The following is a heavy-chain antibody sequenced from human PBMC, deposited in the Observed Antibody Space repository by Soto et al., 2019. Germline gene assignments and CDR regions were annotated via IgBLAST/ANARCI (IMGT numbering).Heavy chain of an antibody. CDR3: AGFCSSGWPNYYYYGMDV. CDR2: FYYSGST. J-gene: IGHJ6*02. V-gene: IGHV4-39*05. CDR1: GGSISSGPYS. D-gene: IGHD6-19*01. Sequence: SETPSVTCTFSGGSISSGPYSWGWIRQPPGKGLEWIWTFYYSGSTYYNPSLESRVTISVDTSKNQFSLKLSSVTAADTAVYYCAGFCSSGWPNYYYYGMDVWGQGTTVTVSS.